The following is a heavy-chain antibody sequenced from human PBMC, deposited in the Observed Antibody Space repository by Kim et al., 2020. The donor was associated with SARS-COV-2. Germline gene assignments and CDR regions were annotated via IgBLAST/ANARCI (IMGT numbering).Heavy chain of an antibody. CDR2: IYYSGST. CDR3: ARHQAPTMGLAGIPLFDY. D-gene: IGHD3-10*01. CDR1: GGSISSSSYY. Sequence: SETLSLTCTVSGGSISSSSYYWGWIRQPPGKGLEWIGSIYYSGSTYYNPSLKSRVTISVDTSKNQFSLKLSSVTAADTAVYYCARHQAPTMGLAGIPLFDYWGQGTLVTVSS. V-gene: IGHV4-39*01. J-gene: IGHJ4*02.